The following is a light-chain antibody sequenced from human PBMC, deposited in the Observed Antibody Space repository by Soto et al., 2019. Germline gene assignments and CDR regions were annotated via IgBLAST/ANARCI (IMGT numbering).Light chain of an antibody. CDR1: QSVRSSS. V-gene: IGKV3-20*01. J-gene: IGKJ1*01. Sequence: EIVSTQSPATLSLSPAERATLSCRASQSVRSSSLAWYQQKPGQAPRLLIYGASSRATGIPDRFSGSGSGTDFTLTISRLEPEDFAVYYCQQYGSAPPRAFGQGTKVDI. CDR2: GAS. CDR3: QQYGSAPPRA.